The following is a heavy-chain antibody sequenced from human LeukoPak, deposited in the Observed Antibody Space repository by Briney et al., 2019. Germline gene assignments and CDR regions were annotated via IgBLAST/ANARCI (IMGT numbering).Heavy chain of an antibody. CDR2: IYYSGST. D-gene: IGHD3-3*01. V-gene: IGHV4-59*08. CDR3: ARSENSDFWSGSGFDY. J-gene: IGHJ4*02. Sequence: PSETLSLTRTVSGGSISSYYWSWIRQPPGKGLEWIGYIYYSGSTNYNPSLKSRVTISVDTSKNQFSLKLSSVTAADTAVYYCARSENSDFWSGSGFDYWGQGTLVTVSS. CDR1: GGSISSYY.